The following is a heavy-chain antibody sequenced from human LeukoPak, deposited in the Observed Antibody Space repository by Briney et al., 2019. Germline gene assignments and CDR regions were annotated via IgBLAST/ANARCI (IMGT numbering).Heavy chain of an antibody. Sequence: SETLSLTCTVSGGSISSYYWSWIRQPPGKGLEWIGYIYYSGITNYNPSLKSRGTISVDTSKNQFSLKLSSLTAADTAVYYCARDKYCSSTSCSPLFDYWGQGTLVTVSS. V-gene: IGHV4-59*01. J-gene: IGHJ4*02. D-gene: IGHD2-2*01. CDR3: ARDKYCSSTSCSPLFDY. CDR1: GGSISSYY. CDR2: IYYSGIT.